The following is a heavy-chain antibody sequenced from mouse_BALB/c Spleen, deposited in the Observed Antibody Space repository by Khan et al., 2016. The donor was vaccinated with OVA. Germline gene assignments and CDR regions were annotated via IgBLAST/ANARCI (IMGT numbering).Heavy chain of an antibody. Sequence: EVQLQESGPCLVKPSQTVSFTFTVTGIPITTGNYRWSWILQFPGNILEWIGIIYYSGTITYNPSHTTRTTITRDTSKSQFVPELYSFTAKYTATYFCSRGYGGLYWYFDVWGAGTTVTVSS. CDR3: SRGYGGLYWYFDV. V-gene: IGHV3-5*02. CDR2: IYYSGTI. CDR1: GIPITTGNYR. D-gene: IGHD1-1*02. J-gene: IGHJ1*01.